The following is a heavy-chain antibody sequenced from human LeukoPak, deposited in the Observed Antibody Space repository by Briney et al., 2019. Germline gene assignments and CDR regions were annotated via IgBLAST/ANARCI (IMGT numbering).Heavy chain of an antibody. CDR1: GFTFSGYW. V-gene: IGHV3-74*01. D-gene: IGHD3-9*01. CDR2: INKDGMIT. CDR3: TTDFDWNYDYYYGMDV. Sequence: PGGSLRLSCAASGFTFSGYWMLWVRQAPGKGLVWVSRINKDGMITDYADSVKGRFTISRDDSKNTLYPQMNSLKTEDTAVYYCTTDFDWNYDYYYGMDVWGQGTTVTVSS. J-gene: IGHJ6*02.